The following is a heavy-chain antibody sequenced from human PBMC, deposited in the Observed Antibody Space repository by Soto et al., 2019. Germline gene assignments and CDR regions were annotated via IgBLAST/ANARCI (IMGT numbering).Heavy chain of an antibody. Sequence: GGSLRLSCAASGFTFSSYAMSWVRQAPGKGLEWVSAISGSGGSTYYADAVKGRFTISRDNSKNTLYLQMNSLRAEDTAVYYCAKATDPCYYYYYMDVWGKGTTVTVS. J-gene: IGHJ6*03. CDR3: AKATDPCYYYYYMDV. CDR1: GFTFSSYA. V-gene: IGHV3-23*01. CDR2: ISGSGGST.